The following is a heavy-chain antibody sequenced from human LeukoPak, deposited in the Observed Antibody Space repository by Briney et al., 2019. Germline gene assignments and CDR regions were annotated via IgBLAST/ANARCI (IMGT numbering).Heavy chain of an antibody. CDR1: GYTFTSYG. V-gene: IGHV1-18*01. D-gene: IGHD6-19*01. J-gene: IGHJ4*02. Sequence: ASVKVSCKASGYTFTSYGIGWVRQAPGQGLEWMGWISTYNGNTNYAQNLQGRVTMTTDTSTSTAYMEVRSLRSDDTAVYYCARGILRQWLGYWGQGTLVTVSS. CDR3: ARGILRQWLGY. CDR2: ISTYNGNT.